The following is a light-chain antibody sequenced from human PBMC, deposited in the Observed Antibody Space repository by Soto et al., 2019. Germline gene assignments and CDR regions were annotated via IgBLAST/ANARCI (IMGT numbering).Light chain of an antibody. CDR2: DVS. V-gene: IGLV2-11*01. CDR3: CSYAGSYTLYV. J-gene: IGLJ1*01. Sequence: QSALTQPRSVSGSPGQSVTISCTGTSSDVGGYNYVSWYQQHPDKAPKLNIYDVSKRPSGVPDRFSGSRSGNTASLTISGLQAEDEADYYCCSYAGSYTLYVFGTGTKLTVL. CDR1: SSDVGGYNY.